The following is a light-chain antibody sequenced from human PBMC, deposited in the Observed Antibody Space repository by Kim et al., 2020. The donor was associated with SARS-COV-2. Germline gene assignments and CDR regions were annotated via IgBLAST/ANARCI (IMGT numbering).Light chain of an antibody. CDR1: SSDVGGYNY. CDR3: CSYAGSYTYV. CDR2: DVS. V-gene: IGLV2-11*01. J-gene: IGLJ1*01. Sequence: QSALTQPRSVSGSPGQSVTISCTGTSSDVGGYNYVSWYQQHPGKAPKLMIYDVSKRPSGVPDRFSGSKSGNTASLTISGLQAEDEADYYCCSYAGSYTYVFGTGTKFTFL.